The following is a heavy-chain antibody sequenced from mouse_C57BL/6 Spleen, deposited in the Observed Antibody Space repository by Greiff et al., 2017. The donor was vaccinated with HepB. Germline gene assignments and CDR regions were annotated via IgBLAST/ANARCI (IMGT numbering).Heavy chain of an antibody. CDR1: GFTFSSYA. Sequence: EVKLEESGGGLVKPGGSLKLSCAASGFTFSSYAMSWVRQTPEKRLEWVATISDGGSYTYYPDNVKGRFTISRDNAKNNLYLQMSHLKSEDTAMYYCATPYYYGSSEGAMDYWGQGTSVTVSS. J-gene: IGHJ4*01. CDR3: ATPYYYGSSEGAMDY. D-gene: IGHD1-1*01. V-gene: IGHV5-4*03. CDR2: ISDGGSYT.